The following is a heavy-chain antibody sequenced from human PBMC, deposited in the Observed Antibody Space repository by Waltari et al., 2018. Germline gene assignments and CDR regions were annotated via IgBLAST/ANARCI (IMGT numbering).Heavy chain of an antibody. Sequence: QVQLQESGPGLVKPSETLSLTCAVSGYSISSGYYWGWIRQPPGKGLEWIGSIYHSGSTYYNPSLKSRVTISVDTSKNQFSLKLSSVTAADTAVYYCARGGDDSSGYYLYYFDYWGQGTLVTVSS. V-gene: IGHV4-38-2*01. J-gene: IGHJ4*02. D-gene: IGHD3-22*01. CDR1: GYSISSGYY. CDR3: ARGGDDSSGYYLYYFDY. CDR2: IYHSGST.